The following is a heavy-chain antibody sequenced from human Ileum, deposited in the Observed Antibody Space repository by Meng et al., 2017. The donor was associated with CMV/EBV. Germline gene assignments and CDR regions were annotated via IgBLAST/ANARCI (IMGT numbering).Heavy chain of an antibody. CDR1: GFTFSKAW. Sequence: SGFTFSKAWMSWVRQAPGKGLEWVGRIKSKADGGTTDYAAPVKGRFTISRDDSNNTLYLQMNSLKTEDTAVYYCTTDFDFWSGYYDYWGQGTLVTVSS. D-gene: IGHD3-3*01. V-gene: IGHV3-15*01. J-gene: IGHJ4*02. CDR3: TTDFDFWSGYYDY. CDR2: IKSKADGGTT.